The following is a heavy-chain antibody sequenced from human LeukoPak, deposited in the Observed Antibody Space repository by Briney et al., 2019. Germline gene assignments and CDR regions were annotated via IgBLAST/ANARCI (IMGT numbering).Heavy chain of an antibody. CDR3: ARTGGVLWFGEPHYFDY. CDR1: GGSISSGGYY. D-gene: IGHD3-10*01. CDR2: IYYSGST. Sequence: PSETLSLTCTVSGGSISSGGYYWSWIRQHPGKGLEWIGYIYYSGSTYYNPSLKSRVTISVDTSKNQFSLKLSSVTAADTAVYYCARTGGVLWFGEPHYFDYWGQGTLVTVSS. V-gene: IGHV4-31*03. J-gene: IGHJ4*02.